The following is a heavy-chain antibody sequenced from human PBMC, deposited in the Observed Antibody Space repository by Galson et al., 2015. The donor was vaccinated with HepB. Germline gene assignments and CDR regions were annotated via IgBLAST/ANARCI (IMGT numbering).Heavy chain of an antibody. CDR3: ASGFGSFDY. V-gene: IGHV3-7*01. D-gene: IGHD3-10*01. J-gene: IGHJ4*02. CDR2: IKQDGSEK. CDR1: GFTFSSYW. Sequence: SLRLSCAGSGFTFSSYWMSWVRQAPGKGLEWVANIKQDGSEKNYVDSVKGRFTISRDNAKNSLYLQMNSLRAEDTAVYYCASGFGSFDYWGQGTLVTVSS.